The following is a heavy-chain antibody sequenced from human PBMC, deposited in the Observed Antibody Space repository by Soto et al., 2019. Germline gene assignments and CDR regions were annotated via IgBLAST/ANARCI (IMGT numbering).Heavy chain of an antibody. CDR3: AKPTSQWLFFDY. CDR2: ISGSGGST. Sequence: EVQLLESGGGLVQPGGSLRLSCAASGFTFSSYAMSWVHQAPGKGLEWVSAISGSGGSTYYADSVKGRFTISRDNSKNTLYLQMNSLRAEDTAVYYCAKPTSQWLFFDYWGQGTLVTVSS. V-gene: IGHV3-23*01. J-gene: IGHJ4*02. CDR1: GFTFSSYA. D-gene: IGHD6-19*01.